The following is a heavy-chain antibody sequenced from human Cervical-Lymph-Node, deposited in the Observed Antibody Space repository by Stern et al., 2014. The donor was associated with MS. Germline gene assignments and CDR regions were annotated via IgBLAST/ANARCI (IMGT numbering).Heavy chain of an antibody. D-gene: IGHD1-26*01. V-gene: IGHV4-39*01. CDR3: ARHRRGVGASMDWFDP. CDR2: INYAGDP. CDR1: GDSIKTRNHY. J-gene: IGHJ5*02. Sequence: QVQLQESGPGLVKPSETLSLTCTVSGDSIKTRNHYWGWIRQPPGKGLEWLGGINYAGDPYSNPSRESRGPISGDTAKNQFFLNRESVTAADTAVFFCARHRRGVGASMDWFDPWGQGVLVTVSS.